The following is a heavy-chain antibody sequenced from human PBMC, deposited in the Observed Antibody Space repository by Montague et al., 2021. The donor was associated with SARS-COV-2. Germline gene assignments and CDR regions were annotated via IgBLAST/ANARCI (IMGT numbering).Heavy chain of an antibody. CDR3: TRGDGVVVAAPYI. CDR1: GGSIRTSSYY. CDR2: IYYSGST. V-gene: IGHV4-39*07. J-gene: IGHJ3*02. Sequence: SETLSLTCTVSGGSIRTSSYYWGWIRQPPGKGLDWIGSIYYSGSTYYDPSLKSRVTISVDTSKNQFSLKLSSVTAADTAVYYCTRGDGVVVAAPYIWGQGTMVTVSS. D-gene: IGHD2-15*01.